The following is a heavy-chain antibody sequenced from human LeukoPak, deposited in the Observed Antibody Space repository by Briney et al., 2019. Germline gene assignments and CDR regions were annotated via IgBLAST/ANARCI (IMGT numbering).Heavy chain of an antibody. V-gene: IGHV3-21*01. CDR2: ISSSSSYI. CDR1: GFXFSSYT. Sequence: GGSLRLSCAASGFXFSSYTINWVRQAPGKGLEWVSFISSSSSYIYYADSVRGRSTISRDNAKNSLYLQMNSLRVEDTGVYYCARDSESSYGMDVWGQGTTVTVSS. J-gene: IGHJ6*02. CDR3: ARDSESSYGMDV. D-gene: IGHD3-10*01.